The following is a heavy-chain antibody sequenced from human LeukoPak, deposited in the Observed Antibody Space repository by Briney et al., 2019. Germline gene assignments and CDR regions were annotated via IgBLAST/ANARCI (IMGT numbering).Heavy chain of an antibody. J-gene: IGHJ3*02. D-gene: IGHD5-12*01. CDR3: ARDSLSSGYDAFDI. V-gene: IGHV3-33*08. CDR2: IWYDGSNK. Sequence: GGSLRLSCAASGFTFGSYGMDWVRQAQGKGLEWVAVIWYDGSNKYYADSVKGRFTISRDNSKNTLYLQMNSLRAEDTAVYYCARDSLSSGYDAFDIWGQGTMVTVS. CDR1: GFTFGSYG.